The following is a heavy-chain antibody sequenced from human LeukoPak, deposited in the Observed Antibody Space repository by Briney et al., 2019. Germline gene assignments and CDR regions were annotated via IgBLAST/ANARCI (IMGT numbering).Heavy chain of an antibody. D-gene: IGHD6-13*01. CDR2: INTNTGNP. CDR1: GYTFTSYA. Sequence: GASVKVSCKASGYTFTSYAMNWVRQAPGQGLEWMGWINTNTGNPTYAQGFTGRFVFSLDTSVSTAYLQISSLKAEDTAVYYCARGQVAAAGRESLYNWFDPWGQGTLVTVSS. J-gene: IGHJ5*02. V-gene: IGHV7-4-1*02. CDR3: ARGQVAAAGRESLYNWFDP.